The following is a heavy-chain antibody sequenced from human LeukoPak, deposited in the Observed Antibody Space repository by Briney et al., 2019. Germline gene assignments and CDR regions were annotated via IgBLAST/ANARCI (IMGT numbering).Heavy chain of an antibody. J-gene: IGHJ4*02. V-gene: IGHV4-31*03. Sequence: ASETLSLTCTVSGGSISSGDYYWSWIPQHPGKGLEWIGYIHDSGGTVYNPSLRSRLTISVDTSKNQFSLELRSVTVADTAVYFCARTVGSGLYFDYWGQGTLVTVSS. D-gene: IGHD2-15*01. CDR3: ARTVGSGLYFDY. CDR2: IHDSGGT. CDR1: GGSISSGDYY.